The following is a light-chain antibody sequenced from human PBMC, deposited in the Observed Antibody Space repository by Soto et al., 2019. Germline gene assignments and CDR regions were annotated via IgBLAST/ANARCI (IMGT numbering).Light chain of an antibody. Sequence: EIVLTQSPGTLSLSPGERATLSCRASQSVSSNSLAWFQQKPGQAPRLLIYGASNRATGIPARFSGSGSGTDFTLTISSLEPEDFAVYYCQQRSNWPPITFGQGTRLEIK. J-gene: IGKJ5*01. CDR2: GAS. V-gene: IGKV3-11*01. CDR1: QSVSSN. CDR3: QQRSNWPPIT.